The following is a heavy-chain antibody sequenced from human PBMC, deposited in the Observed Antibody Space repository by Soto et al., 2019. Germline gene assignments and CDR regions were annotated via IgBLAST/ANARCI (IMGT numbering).Heavy chain of an antibody. CDR2: IWYDGSNQ. J-gene: IGHJ2*01. Sequence: QVQLVESGGGVVQPGRSLRLSCTASGFTFSQTGMHWVRQAPGKGLEWVAIIWYDGSNQLYADSVKGRFTISRDNSKNTVYLEMNSLRVDDTSVYYCAKDWGTTGDGLLYGFFDVWGRGTLVTVSS. D-gene: IGHD7-27*01. CDR3: AKDWGTTGDGLLYGFFDV. V-gene: IGHV3-33*06. CDR1: GFTFSQTG.